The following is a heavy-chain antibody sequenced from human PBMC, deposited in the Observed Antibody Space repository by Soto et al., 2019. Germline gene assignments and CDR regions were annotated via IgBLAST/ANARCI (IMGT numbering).Heavy chain of an antibody. Sequence: ASVKVSCKASGYTFTSYYMHWVRQAPGQGLEWMGIINPSGGSTSYAQKFQGRVTMTRDTSTSTVYMELSSLRSEDTAVYYCARDRADIVLVPAALDYWGQGTPVTVSS. V-gene: IGHV1-46*01. J-gene: IGHJ4*02. CDR2: INPSGGST. D-gene: IGHD2-2*01. CDR3: ARDRADIVLVPAALDY. CDR1: GYTFTSYY.